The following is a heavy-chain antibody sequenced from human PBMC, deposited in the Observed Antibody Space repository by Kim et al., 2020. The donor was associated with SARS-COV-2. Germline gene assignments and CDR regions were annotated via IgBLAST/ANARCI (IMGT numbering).Heavy chain of an antibody. Sequence: SETLSLTCTVSGGSISSGGYYWSWIRQHPGKGLEWIGYIYYSGSTYYNPSLKSRVTISVDTSKNQFSLKLSSVTAADTAVYYCARDRGRLWFGENNWFDPWGQGTLVTVSS. CDR3: ARDRGRLWFGENNWFDP. CDR1: GGSISSGGYY. D-gene: IGHD3-10*01. V-gene: IGHV4-31*03. CDR2: IYYSGST. J-gene: IGHJ5*02.